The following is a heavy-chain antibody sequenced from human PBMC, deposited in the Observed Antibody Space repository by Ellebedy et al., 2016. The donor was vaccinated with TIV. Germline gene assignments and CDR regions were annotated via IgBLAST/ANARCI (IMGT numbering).Heavy chain of an antibody. Sequence: GESLKISCAASGFTFSDYWMSWVRQAPGKGLEWVAHIKTEGSETYYVDSVKGRFTISRENAKNALFLQMDGLRVDDSAVYYCVGFGVFNLWGQGAPVTVSS. D-gene: IGHD3-3*01. J-gene: IGHJ5*02. CDR1: GFTFSDYW. CDR3: VGFGVFNL. V-gene: IGHV3-7*01. CDR2: IKTEGSET.